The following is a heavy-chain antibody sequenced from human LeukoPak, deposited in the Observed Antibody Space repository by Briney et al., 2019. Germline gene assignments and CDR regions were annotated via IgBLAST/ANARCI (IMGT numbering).Heavy chain of an antibody. Sequence: AASVKVSCNASGYTFTRYYMHWVRQAPGQGLEWMGRIDPSGGSTSYAQKFQGRVTMTRDTSTSTGYMELSSLRSEDTAVYYCARGQITMIVGEFDPWGQGTLVTVSS. CDR1: GYTFTRYY. J-gene: IGHJ5*02. CDR2: IDPSGGST. D-gene: IGHD3-22*01. CDR3: ARGQITMIVGEFDP. V-gene: IGHV1-46*01.